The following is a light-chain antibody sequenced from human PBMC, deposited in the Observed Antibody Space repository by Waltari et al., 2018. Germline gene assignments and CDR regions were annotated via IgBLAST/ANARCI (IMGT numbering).Light chain of an antibody. J-gene: IGKJ1*01. CDR3: QQRSNGPPT. Sequence: EIVLTQSPATLSLSPGERVHLSFRARQSVNSSLAWYQQKPGQAPRLLFHYVTNRPTGIPARFSVSGSGTDFTLTISSRDAEYFAVYYCQQRSNGPPTFGQGSKVEIK. V-gene: IGKV3-11*01. CDR2: YVT. CDR1: QSVNSS.